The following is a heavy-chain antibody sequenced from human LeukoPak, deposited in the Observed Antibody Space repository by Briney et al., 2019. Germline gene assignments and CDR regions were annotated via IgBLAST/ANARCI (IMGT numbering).Heavy chain of an antibody. Sequence: SETLSLTCTVSGGSISSSSYYWGWIRQPPGKGLDWIGSIFYSGSTYYNPSLKSRVTISVDKSKNQFSLKLSSVTAADTAVYYCRGDSSDDPTPHHDYWGQGTLVTVSS. V-gene: IGHV4-39*07. CDR3: RGDSSDDPTPHHDY. J-gene: IGHJ4*02. CDR2: IFYSGST. D-gene: IGHD3-22*01. CDR1: GGSISSSSYY.